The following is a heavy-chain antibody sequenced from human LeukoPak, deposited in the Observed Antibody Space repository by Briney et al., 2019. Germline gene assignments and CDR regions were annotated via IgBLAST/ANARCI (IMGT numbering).Heavy chain of an antibody. CDR3: AKSFGTYYGSGSLYFYG. J-gene: IGHJ4*02. CDR1: VFTFSIYA. D-gene: IGHD3-10*01. V-gene: IGHV3-23*01. CDR2: LRGSGGSS. Sequence: GVCLRLFCAASVFTFSIYAMIWARQASGKGLEGVSALRGSGGSSYYADSVKGRFTISRDNSKNTLYLQLSSLRAEDTAVYYCAKSFGTYYGSGSLYFYGWGQGALVTFSS.